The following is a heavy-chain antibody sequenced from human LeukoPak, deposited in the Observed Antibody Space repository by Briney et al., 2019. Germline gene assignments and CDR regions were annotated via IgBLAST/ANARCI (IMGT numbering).Heavy chain of an antibody. D-gene: IGHD4-11*01. CDR2: ISGSGGDT. V-gene: IGHV3-23*01. J-gene: IGHJ4*02. CDR3: AKGPNDSSNYLFEY. CDR1: GFTFSSYA. Sequence: GGSLRLSCAASGFTFSSYAMSWVRQAPGKGLEWVSVISGSGGDTYYADSVKGRFTISRDNSKNTLYVQMNSLGAEDTAVYYCAKGPNDSSNYLFEYWGQGTLVTVSS.